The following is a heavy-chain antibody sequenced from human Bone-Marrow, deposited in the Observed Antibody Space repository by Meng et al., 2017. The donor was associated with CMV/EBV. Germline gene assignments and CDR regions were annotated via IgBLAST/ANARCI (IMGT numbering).Heavy chain of an antibody. D-gene: IGHD3-3*01. CDR3: ARVDFPGSRKAYFGMDV. CDR2: ISAYNSNT. CDR1: YVFSGYG. Sequence: YVFSGYGITGVRQAPGQGVEWMGWISAYNSNTNYAQKVQGRVTMTVATTTSTAYMELRSLQSDDTAMYYCARVDFPGSRKAYFGMDVWGQGTMVTVSS. J-gene: IGHJ6*02. V-gene: IGHV1-18*04.